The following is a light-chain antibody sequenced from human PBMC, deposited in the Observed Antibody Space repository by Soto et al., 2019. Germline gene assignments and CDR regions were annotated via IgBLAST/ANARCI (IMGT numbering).Light chain of an antibody. CDR1: QSVLYSSNNKNN. Sequence: DIVMTQSPDSLAVSLGERATINCKSSQSVLYSSNNKNNLAWYQQKPGQPPKLLIYWASTRESGVPDRFSGSGSGTDFTLTISSLQAEDAAVYYCQQYYSTPQTFGQGTKVEIK. CDR2: WAS. V-gene: IGKV4-1*01. CDR3: QQYYSTPQT. J-gene: IGKJ1*01.